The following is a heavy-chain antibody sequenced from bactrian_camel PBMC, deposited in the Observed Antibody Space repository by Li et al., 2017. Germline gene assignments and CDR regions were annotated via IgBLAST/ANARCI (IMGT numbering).Heavy chain of an antibody. CDR1: GHSRGSNC. Sequence: HVQLVESGGGSVQAGGSLRLSCKVSGHSRGSNCVGWYRLPPGRAPAEREGIASIYNGGGQRWYHASVKGRFSISGDSARNTLYLQMNDLKPDDTAMYYCAAGTEGPAPEALAWGSWSGNTWSYWGQGTQVTVS. V-gene: IGHV3S6*01. CDR3: AAGTEGPAPEALAWGSWSGNTWSY. CDR2: IYNGGGQR. D-gene: IGHD1*01. J-gene: IGHJ4*01.